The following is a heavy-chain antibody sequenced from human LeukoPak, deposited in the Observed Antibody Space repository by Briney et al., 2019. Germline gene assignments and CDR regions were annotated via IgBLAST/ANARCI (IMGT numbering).Heavy chain of an antibody. CDR2: INPNSGGT. CDR3: ARDKATVTTPYFDY. D-gene: IGHD4-17*01. V-gene: IGHV1-2*04. Sequence: ASVKVSCKASGYTFTDYYMHWVRQAPGQGLEWMGWINPNSGGTNYAQRFQGWVTMTRDTSISTAYMELSRLRSDDTAVYYCARDKATVTTPYFDYWGQGTLVTVSS. J-gene: IGHJ4*02. CDR1: GYTFTDYY.